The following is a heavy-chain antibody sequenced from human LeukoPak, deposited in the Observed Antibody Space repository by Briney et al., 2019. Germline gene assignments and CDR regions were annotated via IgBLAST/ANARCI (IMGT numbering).Heavy chain of an antibody. J-gene: IGHJ4*02. V-gene: IGHV3-33*01. D-gene: IGHD3-10*01. CDR1: GFTFSSYG. Sequence: PGGSLRLSCAASGFTFSSYGMHWVRQAPGKGLEWVAVIWYDGSNKYYVDSVKGRFTISRDNSKNTLYLQMNSLRAEDMAVYYCARERKLQAGGLDYWGQGTLVTVSS. CDR2: IWYDGSNK. CDR3: ARERKLQAGGLDY.